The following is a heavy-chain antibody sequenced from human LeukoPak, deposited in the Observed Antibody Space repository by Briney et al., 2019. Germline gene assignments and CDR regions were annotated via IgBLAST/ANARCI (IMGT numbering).Heavy chain of an antibody. CDR2: FYYSGST. J-gene: IGHJ4*02. CDR1: GGSISSSNYY. CDR3: ARRLAGTEDY. V-gene: IGHV4-39*01. D-gene: IGHD6-13*01. Sequence: SETLSLTCTVSGGSISSSNYYWGWIRQPPGRGLEWIGSFYYSGSTYYNPSLRSRATISVDTSKNQFSLRLSSVTATDTAVYYCARRLAGTEDYWGQGTLVTVSS.